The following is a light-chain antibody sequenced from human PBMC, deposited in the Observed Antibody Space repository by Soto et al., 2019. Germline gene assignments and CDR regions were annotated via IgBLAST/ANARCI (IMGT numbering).Light chain of an antibody. CDR2: EVT. V-gene: IGLV2-23*02. CDR1: SSDVGGYNL. Sequence: QSALTQPASVSGSPGRSITISCTGTSSDVGGYNLVSWYQQHPGKAPKLIIFEVTKRALGISHLFSGSKSGNTASLTTSWLEAEDEAYYYCCSYAGSSSVVFGGGTKLTVL. J-gene: IGLJ2*01. CDR3: CSYAGSSSVV.